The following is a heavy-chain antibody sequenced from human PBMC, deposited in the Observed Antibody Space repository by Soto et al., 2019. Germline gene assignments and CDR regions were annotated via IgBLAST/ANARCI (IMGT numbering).Heavy chain of an antibody. CDR1: TGYA. CDR2: ISPTGNT. J-gene: IGHJ5*02. V-gene: IGHV3-23*01. CDR3: AKDPSTGHADL. D-gene: IGHD3-9*01. Sequence: GGSLRLSCTALTGYAMSWVRRGPGKGLEWISTISPTGNTHYADSVEDRFTISRDDSKNTFYLQMNNLRADDTGVYYCAKDPSTGHADLWGQGTLVTVSS.